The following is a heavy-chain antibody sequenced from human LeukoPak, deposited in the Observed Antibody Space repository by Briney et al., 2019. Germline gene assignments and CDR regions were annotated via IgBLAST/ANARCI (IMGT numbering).Heavy chain of an antibody. D-gene: IGHD6-19*01. CDR2: INSDGTIT. Sequence: PGGSLRLSCAASGFTVSSYWMHWVRQDPGKGLVWVSRINSDGTITTYADSVKGRFTIPRDNVKNTLYLQMSSLRAEDTAVYYCARVSPRLGISSGWSVNWFDPWGQGTLVTVSS. J-gene: IGHJ5*02. CDR3: ARVSPRLGISSGWSVNWFDP. CDR1: GFTVSSYW. V-gene: IGHV3-74*01.